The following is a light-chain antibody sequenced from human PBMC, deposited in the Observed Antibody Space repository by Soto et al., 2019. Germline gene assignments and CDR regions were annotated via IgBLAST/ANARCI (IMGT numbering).Light chain of an antibody. CDR2: GAS. Sequence: EIVMTQSPATLSLSPGERATLSCRASQGVDSFLAWYQQKPGQAPRLLIYGASTRATDIPARFSGSGSGTEFTLTITNVQSDDFAGYYCQLCRDWPLFTFGQGTRLEIK. CDR3: QLCRDWPLFT. J-gene: IGKJ5*01. CDR1: QGVDSF. V-gene: IGKV3-15*01.